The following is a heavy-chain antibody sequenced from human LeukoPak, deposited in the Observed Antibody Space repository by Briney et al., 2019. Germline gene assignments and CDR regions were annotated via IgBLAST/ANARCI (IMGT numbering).Heavy chain of an antibody. Sequence: GGSLRLSCVVSGITLSNYGMSWVRQAPGEGLEWVAGISGSGGGTQYADSVKGRFTISRDNRKNTLYLQMNSLRAEDTAMYFCAKRGVVIRVILVGFHKEAYYFDSWGQGALVTVSS. J-gene: IGHJ4*02. CDR3: AKRGVVIRVILVGFHKEAYYFDS. D-gene: IGHD3-22*01. CDR1: GITLSNYG. V-gene: IGHV3-23*01. CDR2: ISGSGGGT.